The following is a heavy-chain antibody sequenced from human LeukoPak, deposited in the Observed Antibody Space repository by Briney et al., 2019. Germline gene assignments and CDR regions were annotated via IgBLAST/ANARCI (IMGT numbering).Heavy chain of an antibody. J-gene: IGHJ3*02. CDR2: IYWNGGST. CDR3: ARIDTYYYDSSGYYSAFDI. Sequence: GGSLRLSCAASGFTFDNYGMSWVRQAPGKGLEWVSGIYWNGGSTGYADSVKGRFTISRDNAKNSLYLQMNSLRAEDTALYYCARIDTYYYDSSGYYSAFDIWGQGTIVTVSS. D-gene: IGHD3-22*01. V-gene: IGHV3-20*04. CDR1: GFTFDNYG.